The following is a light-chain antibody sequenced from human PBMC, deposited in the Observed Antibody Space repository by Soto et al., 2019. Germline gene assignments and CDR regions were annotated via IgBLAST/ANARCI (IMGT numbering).Light chain of an antibody. V-gene: IGKV3-20*01. CDR1: QSVSSSY. CDR3: QQYGSSRT. Sequence: EIVLTQSPGTLSLSPGERATLSCRASQSVSSSYLSWYQQKPGQAPRLLIYCASSRATGIPYRFSGSGSGTDFTITISRLEPEDFAVYYCQQYGSSRTFGQGTKLEIK. CDR2: CAS. J-gene: IGKJ2*02.